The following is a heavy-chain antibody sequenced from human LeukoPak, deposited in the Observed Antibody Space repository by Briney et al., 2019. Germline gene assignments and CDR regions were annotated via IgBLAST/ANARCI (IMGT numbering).Heavy chain of an antibody. CDR3: ARDDVDTPPSDY. Sequence: SETLSLTCTVSGASISSYYWSWIRQPAGKGLEWIGRIYVSGTSVYNPSLKSRVSMSVDTSKNQLSLRLRSVTAADTAVYYCARDDVDTPPSDYLGQGTLVIVSS. CDR1: GASISSYY. J-gene: IGHJ4*02. CDR2: IYVSGTS. D-gene: IGHD5-18*01. V-gene: IGHV4-4*07.